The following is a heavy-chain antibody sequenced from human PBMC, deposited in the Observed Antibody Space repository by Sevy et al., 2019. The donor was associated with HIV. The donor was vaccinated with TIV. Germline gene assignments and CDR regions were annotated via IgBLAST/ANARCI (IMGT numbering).Heavy chain of an antibody. Sequence: ASVKVSCKASGGTFSSYAISWVRQAPGQGLEWMGGIIPIFGTANYAQKFQGRVTITADKSTSTAYMELSSLRSGDTAVYYCAREGLGSLFDPWGQGTLVTVSS. J-gene: IGHJ5*02. V-gene: IGHV1-69*06. CDR1: GGTFSSYA. D-gene: IGHD2-15*01. CDR2: IIPIFGTA. CDR3: AREGLGSLFDP.